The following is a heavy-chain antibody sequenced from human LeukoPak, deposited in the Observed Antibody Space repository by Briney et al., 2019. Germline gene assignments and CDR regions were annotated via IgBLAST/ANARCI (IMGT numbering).Heavy chain of an antibody. CDR3: ARDPPDYYDSSGYYNTYFDY. CDR1: GYTFTGYY. Sequence: ASVKVSCKAPGYTFTGYYMHWVRQAPGQGLEWMGWINPNSGGTNYARKFQGRVTMTRDTSISTAYMELSRLRSDDTAVYYCARDPPDYYDSSGYYNTYFDYWGRGTLVTVSS. J-gene: IGHJ4*02. CDR2: INPNSGGT. V-gene: IGHV1-2*02. D-gene: IGHD3-22*01.